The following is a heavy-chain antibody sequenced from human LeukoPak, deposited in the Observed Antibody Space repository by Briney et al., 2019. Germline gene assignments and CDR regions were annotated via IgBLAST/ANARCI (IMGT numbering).Heavy chain of an antibody. CDR2: IYTSGST. J-gene: IGHJ3*02. V-gene: IGHV4-4*07. CDR1: GGSISSYY. D-gene: IGHD3-3*01. CDR3: ARDHMYYDFWSGYFDAFDI. Sequence: PSETLSLTCTVSGGSISSYYWSWIRQPAGKGLEWIGRIYTSGSTNYNPSLKSRVTMSVDTPKNQFSLKLSSVTAADTAVYYCARDHMYYDFWSGYFDAFDIWGQGTMVTVSS.